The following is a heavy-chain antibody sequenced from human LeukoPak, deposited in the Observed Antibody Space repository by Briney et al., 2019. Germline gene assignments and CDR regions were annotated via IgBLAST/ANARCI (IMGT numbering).Heavy chain of an antibody. CDR3: ARDPPFIIGTTFFDY. CDR1: GFTLSNYW. Sequence: GGSLRLSCAASGFTLSNYWVHWVRQAPGEGPVWVSRINEPGTWPTYEDSVRGRFTISRDNAKNSLYLQMNSLRAEDTAVYYCARDPPFIIGTTFFDYWGQGTLVTVSS. D-gene: IGHD1-20*01. CDR2: INEPGTWP. V-gene: IGHV3-74*03. J-gene: IGHJ4*02.